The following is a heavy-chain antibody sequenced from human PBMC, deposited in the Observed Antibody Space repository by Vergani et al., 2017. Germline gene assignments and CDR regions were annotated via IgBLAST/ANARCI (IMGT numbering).Heavy chain of an antibody. V-gene: IGHV3-23*01. Sequence: EVQLLESGGGLVQPGGSLRLSCAASGFTFKNYAMTWVRQAPGKGLEWVSTISVNVFDKLYADSVKGRFTISRDNSKNTLYLQMNSLRAEDTAVYYCAVNTAFYYYYGMDVWGQGTTVTVSS. D-gene: IGHD5-18*01. CDR3: AVNTAFYYYYGMDV. CDR1: GFTFKNYA. CDR2: ISVNVFDK. J-gene: IGHJ6*02.